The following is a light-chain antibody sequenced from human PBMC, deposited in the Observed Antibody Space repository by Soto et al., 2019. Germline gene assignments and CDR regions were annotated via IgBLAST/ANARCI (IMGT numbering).Light chain of an antibody. V-gene: IGLV2-8*01. CDR3: RSCAGSNNPYV. CDR1: SSDVGGCKF. J-gene: IGLJ1*01. Sequence: QSALTQPPSASGSPGQSVTISCTGTSSDVGGCKFVSWYQQYPGKAPKLIIYEVSKRPSGVPDRFSGSKSGNTASLTVSGLQAEDEADYYCRSCAGSNNPYVFGTGTKLTVL. CDR2: EVS.